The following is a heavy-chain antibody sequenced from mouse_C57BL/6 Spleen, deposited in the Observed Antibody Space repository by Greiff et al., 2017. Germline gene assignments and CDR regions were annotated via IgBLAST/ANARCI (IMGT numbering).Heavy chain of an antibody. J-gene: IGHJ4*01. V-gene: IGHV2-5*01. CDR2: IWRGGST. Sequence: VMLVESGPGLVQPSQSLSITCTVSGFSLTSYGVHWVRQSPGKGLEWLGVIWRGGSTDYNAAFMSRLSITKDNSKSQVFFKMNSLQADDTAIYYCAKNTYYSNPLYAMDYWGQGTSVTVSS. CDR1: GFSLTSYG. CDR3: AKNTYYSNPLYAMDY. D-gene: IGHD2-5*01.